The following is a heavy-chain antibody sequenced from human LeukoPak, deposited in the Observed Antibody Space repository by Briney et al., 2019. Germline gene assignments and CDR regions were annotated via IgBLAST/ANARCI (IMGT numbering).Heavy chain of an antibody. Sequence: GGSLRLSCAASGFTFSSYAMSWVRQAPGKGLEWVAVISYDGSNKYYADSVKGRFTISRDNSKNTLYLQMNSLRAEDTAVYYCARVLRFLEWLLYRVDYWGQGTLVTVSS. V-gene: IGHV3-30-3*01. CDR1: GFTFSSYA. D-gene: IGHD3-3*01. CDR2: ISYDGSNK. CDR3: ARVLRFLEWLLYRVDY. J-gene: IGHJ4*02.